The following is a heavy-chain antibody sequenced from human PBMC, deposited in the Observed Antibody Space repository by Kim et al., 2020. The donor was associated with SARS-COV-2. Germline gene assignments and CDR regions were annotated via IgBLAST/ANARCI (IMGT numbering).Heavy chain of an antibody. CDR3: ARDRRSFESSGIDDYYYYYGVDV. CDR2: ISSSSSTI. D-gene: IGHD3-10*01. Sequence: GGSLRLSCAASGFTFSSYSMNWVRQAPGKGLEWVSYISSSSSTIYYADSVKGRFTISRDNAKNSLYLQMNSLRDEDTAVYYCARDRRSFESSGIDDYYYYYGVDVWGQGSTVTVSS. CDR1: GFTFSSYS. J-gene: IGHJ6*02. V-gene: IGHV3-48*02.